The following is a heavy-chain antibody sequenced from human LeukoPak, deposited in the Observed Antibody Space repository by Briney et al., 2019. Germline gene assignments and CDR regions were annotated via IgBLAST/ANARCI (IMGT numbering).Heavy chain of an antibody. D-gene: IGHD1-7*01. Sequence: TSETLSLTCTVSGGSIGSYYWSWIRQPPGKGLEWIGYIYYSGSTNYNPSLKSRVTISVDTSKNQFSLKLSSVTAADTAVYYCARKANYMAEFDYWGQGTLVTVSS. J-gene: IGHJ4*02. CDR1: GGSIGSYY. V-gene: IGHV4-59*01. CDR2: IYYSGST. CDR3: ARKANYMAEFDY.